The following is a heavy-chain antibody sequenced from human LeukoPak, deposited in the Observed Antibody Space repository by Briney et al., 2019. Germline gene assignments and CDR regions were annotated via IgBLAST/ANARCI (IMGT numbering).Heavy chain of an antibody. CDR1: GFTFSSYA. D-gene: IGHD2-2*01. J-gene: IGHJ6*02. Sequence: GGSLRLSCAASGFTFSSYAMHWVRQAPGKGLEWVAVISYDGSNKYYADSVKGRFTISRDNSKNTLYLQMNSLRAEDTAVYYCARESYCSSTSCYYYGMDVWGQGTTVTVSS. CDR2: ISYDGSNK. V-gene: IGHV3-30-3*01. CDR3: ARESYCSSTSCYYYGMDV.